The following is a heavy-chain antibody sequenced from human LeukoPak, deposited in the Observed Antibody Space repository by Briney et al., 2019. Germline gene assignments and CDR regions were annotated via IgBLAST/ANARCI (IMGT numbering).Heavy chain of an antibody. CDR3: ARDPEYYYDSSGPEYYFDY. V-gene: IGHV4-34*01. CDR2: INHSGST. D-gene: IGHD3-22*01. CDR1: GGSFSGHY. Sequence: SETLSLTCAVYGGSFSGHYWSWIRQPPGKGLEWIGEINHSGSTNYNPSLKSRVTISVDTSKNQFSLKLSSVTAADTAVYYCARDPEYYYDSSGPEYYFDYWGQGTLVTVSS. J-gene: IGHJ4*02.